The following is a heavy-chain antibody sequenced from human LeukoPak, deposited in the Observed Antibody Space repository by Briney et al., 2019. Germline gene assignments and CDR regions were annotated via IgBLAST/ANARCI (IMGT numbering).Heavy chain of an antibody. V-gene: IGHV1-3*01. Sequence: ASVKVSCKASGYTFTSYDMHWVRQAPGQRLEWMGWINAGNDNTKYSQKFQGRVTITRDTSASTAYMELNSLRSEGTAVYYCARDLGYCTGGTCYPNWFDPWGQGTLVTVSS. J-gene: IGHJ5*02. CDR3: ARDLGYCTGGTCYPNWFDP. CDR1: GYTFTSYD. CDR2: INAGNDNT. D-gene: IGHD2-15*01.